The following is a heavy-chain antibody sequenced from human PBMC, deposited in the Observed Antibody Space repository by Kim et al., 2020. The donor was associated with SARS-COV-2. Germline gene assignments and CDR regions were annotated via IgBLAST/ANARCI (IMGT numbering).Heavy chain of an antibody. CDR1: GVSSSCCHYC. Sequence: SETLSLTCTVSGVSSSCCHYCCIWNLQDAVMALDGLLYRSYRGSTHDYPFFASFGSISVSLSKNQFSLKLSSVTAADTAVYYCARTTQLQITIFLPKPYYYGMDVWGQGTTVNVSS. D-gene: IGHD3-3*01. V-gene: IGHV4-31*01. J-gene: IGHJ6*02. CDR3: ARTTQLQITIFLPKPYYYGMDV. CDR2: RSYRGST.